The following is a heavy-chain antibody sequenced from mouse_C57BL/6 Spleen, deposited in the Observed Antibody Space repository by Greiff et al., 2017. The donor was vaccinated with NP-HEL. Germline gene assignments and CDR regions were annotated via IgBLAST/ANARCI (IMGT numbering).Heavy chain of an antibody. CDR2: LSPGSGST. CDR1: GYTFTSYW. V-gene: IGHV1-55*01. J-gene: IGHJ3*01. CDR3: ARNYYGSSYRAWFAY. Sequence: QVQLQQPGAELVNPGASVKMSCKASGYTFTSYWIPWVKQIPGPCLSFLLALSPGSGSTNYNEKFKSKATLTVDTSSSTAYMQLSSLTSEDSAVYYCARNYYGSSYRAWFAYWGQGTLVTVSA. D-gene: IGHD1-1*01.